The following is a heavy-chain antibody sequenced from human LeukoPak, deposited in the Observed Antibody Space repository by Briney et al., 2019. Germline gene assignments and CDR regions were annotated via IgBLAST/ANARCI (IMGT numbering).Heavy chain of an antibody. V-gene: IGHV3-23*01. D-gene: IGHD3-22*01. CDR2: ISGSGGNT. CDR3: AKEGEGHITMKALLTRDLDY. J-gene: IGHJ4*02. Sequence: GGSLRLSCAASGFTFSSYAMSWVRQAPGKGLEWVSTISGSGGNTYCADSVKGRFTISRDNSKNNLYLQMNSLKAEDTAVYYCAKEGEGHITMKALLTRDLDYWGQGTLVTVSS. CDR1: GFTFSSYA.